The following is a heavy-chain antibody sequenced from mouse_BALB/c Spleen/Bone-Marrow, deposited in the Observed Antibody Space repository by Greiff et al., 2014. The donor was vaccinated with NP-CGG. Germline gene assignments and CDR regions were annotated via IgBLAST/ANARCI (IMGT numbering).Heavy chain of an antibody. Sequence: VQVVESGPGLVAPSQSLSVTCTVSGFSLTSYGVHWIRQPPGKDLEWLGVIWAGGSANYKSALMSRLSISKDNSKSQVFLKMNGLQTDDTAMYYCARGGYGYDGTFAYWGQGTLVTVSA. CDR2: IWAGGSA. J-gene: IGHJ3*01. V-gene: IGHV2-9*02. CDR1: GFSLTSYG. CDR3: ARGGYGYDGTFAY. D-gene: IGHD2-2*01.